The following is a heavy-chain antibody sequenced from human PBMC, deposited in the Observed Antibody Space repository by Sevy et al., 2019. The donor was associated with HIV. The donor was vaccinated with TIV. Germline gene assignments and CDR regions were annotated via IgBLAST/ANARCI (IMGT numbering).Heavy chain of an antibody. CDR1: GDSISSGNHW. CDR3: ARDGIRRDYYHGMDV. V-gene: IGHV4-61*02. Sequence: LSLTCTVSGDSISSGNHWWSWIRQPAGKGLEWIGRIYTSGRTIYNPVLRSRVTMSVDTSTNQFFLNLNSVTAADTAVYYCARDGIRRDYYHGMDVWGQGTTVTVSS. J-gene: IGHJ6*02. CDR2: IYTSGRT. D-gene: IGHD1-26*01.